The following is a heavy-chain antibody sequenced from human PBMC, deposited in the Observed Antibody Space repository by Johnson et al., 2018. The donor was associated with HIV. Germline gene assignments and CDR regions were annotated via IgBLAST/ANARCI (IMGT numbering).Heavy chain of an antibody. V-gene: IGHV3-30*02. CDR3: ARRTVTALFDI. CDR2: IRYDGSNK. Sequence: QVQLVESGGGVVRPGGSLRLSCAASGFTFDDYGMSWVRQAPGKGLEWVAFIRYDGSNKYYADSVKGRFTISRDNSKNTLYLQMNSLRAEDTAVYYCARRTVTALFDIWGHGTLVTVSS. J-gene: IGHJ3*02. D-gene: IGHD4-17*01. CDR1: GFTFDDYG.